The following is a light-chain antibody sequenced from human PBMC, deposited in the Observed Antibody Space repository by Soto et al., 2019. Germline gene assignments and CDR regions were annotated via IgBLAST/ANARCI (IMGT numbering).Light chain of an antibody. J-gene: IGLJ1*01. V-gene: IGLV1-40*01. CDR1: SSNIGAGYD. Sequence: QSVLTQPPSVSGAPGQRVTVSCTGSSSNIGAGYDVHWYQQLPGTAPKLLIYGNSNRPSGVPDRFSGSKSGTSASLAITGLQAEDEADYYCQSYDSSQSAYVFGTGTKVTVL. CDR2: GNS. CDR3: QSYDSSQSAYV.